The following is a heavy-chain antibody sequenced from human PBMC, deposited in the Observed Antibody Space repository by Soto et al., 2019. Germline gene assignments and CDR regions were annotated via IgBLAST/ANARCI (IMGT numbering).Heavy chain of an antibody. CDR3: AGSGTTVTTTHYYYYGMDV. D-gene: IGHD4-17*01. J-gene: IGHJ6*02. CDR1: GGTFSSYA. Sequence: ASVKVSCKASGGTFSSYAISWVRQAPGQGLEWMGGIIPIFGTANYAQKFQGRVTITADESTSTAYMELSSLRSEDTAVYYCAGSGTTVTTTHYYYYGMDVWGQGTTVTVSS. V-gene: IGHV1-69*13. CDR2: IIPIFGTA.